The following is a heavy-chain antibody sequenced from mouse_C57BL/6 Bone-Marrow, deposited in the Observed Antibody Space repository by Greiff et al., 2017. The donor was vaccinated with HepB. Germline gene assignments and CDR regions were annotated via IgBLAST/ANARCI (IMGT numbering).Heavy chain of an antibody. CDR2: IDPSDSYT. CDR3: AREGYYGSSYYFDY. CDR1: GYTFTSYW. Sequence: QVQLQQPGAELVKPGASVKLSCKASGYTFTSYWMQWVKQRPGQGLEWIGEIDPSDSYTNYNQKFKGKATLTVDTSSSTAYMQLSSLTSEDAAVYYCAREGYYGSSYYFDYWGQGTTLTVSS. D-gene: IGHD1-1*01. J-gene: IGHJ2*01. V-gene: IGHV1-50*01.